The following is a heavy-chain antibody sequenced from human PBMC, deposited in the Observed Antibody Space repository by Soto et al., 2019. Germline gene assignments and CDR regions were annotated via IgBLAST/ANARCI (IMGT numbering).Heavy chain of an antibody. CDR3: ARESSKVNPHSYYGMDV. D-gene: IGHD4-4*01. Sequence: QVQLVQSGAEVKKPGASVKVSCKASGYTFTSYYMHWVRQAPGQGLEWMGIINPSGGSTSYAQKLRGRVTMTRHASTSPFYMELSSLRSEDTAVYYCARESSKVNPHSYYGMDVWGHGTTVTVSS. CDR1: GYTFTSYY. CDR2: INPSGGST. V-gene: IGHV1-46*04. J-gene: IGHJ6*02.